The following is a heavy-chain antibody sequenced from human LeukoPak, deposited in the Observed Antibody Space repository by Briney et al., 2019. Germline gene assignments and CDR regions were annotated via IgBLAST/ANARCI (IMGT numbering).Heavy chain of an antibody. CDR2: IVVGSGNT. CDR1: GFTFTSSA. CDR3: AAVNYYDSSGYYFDY. J-gene: IGHJ4*02. D-gene: IGHD3-22*01. Sequence: ASVKVSCKASGFTFTSSAMQWVRQARGQRLEWIGWIVVGSGNTNYAQKFQERVTITRDMSTSTAYMELSSLRSEDTAVYYCAAVNYYDSSGYYFDYWGQGTLVTVSS. V-gene: IGHV1-58*02.